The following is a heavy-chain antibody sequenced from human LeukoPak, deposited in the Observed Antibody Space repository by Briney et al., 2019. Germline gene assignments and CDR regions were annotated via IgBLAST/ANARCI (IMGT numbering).Heavy chain of an antibody. Sequence: SETLSLTCTVSGGSTSSYYWSWIRQPPGKGLEWIAYIYYSGSTNYNPSLKSRVTISVDTSKNQFSLKLSSVTAADAAVYYCARRNDILTADVFDYGGQGPLVSVSS. D-gene: IGHD3-9*01. J-gene: IGHJ4*02. CDR3: ARRNDILTADVFDY. CDR2: IYYSGST. CDR1: GGSTSSYY. V-gene: IGHV4-59*08.